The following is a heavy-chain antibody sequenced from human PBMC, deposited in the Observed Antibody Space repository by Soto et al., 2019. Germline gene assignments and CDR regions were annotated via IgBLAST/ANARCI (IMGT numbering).Heavy chain of an antibody. CDR2: INPNSGGT. Sequence: ASVKVSCKASGYTFTGYYMHWVRQAPGQGLEWMGWINPNSGGTNYAQKFQGWVTMTTDTSTSTAYMELRSLRSDDTAVYYCARGGWKQWLVKGNYGMDVWGQGTTVTVSS. CDR1: GYTFTGYY. V-gene: IGHV1-2*04. D-gene: IGHD6-19*01. CDR3: ARGGWKQWLVKGNYGMDV. J-gene: IGHJ6*02.